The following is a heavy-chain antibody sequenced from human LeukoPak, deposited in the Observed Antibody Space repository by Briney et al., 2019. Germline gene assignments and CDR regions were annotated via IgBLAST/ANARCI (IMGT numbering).Heavy chain of an antibody. J-gene: IGHJ4*02. CDR1: GFTFSTYS. CDR2: ISSSSSYI. CDR3: AWIVRQQLASHLDY. Sequence: GGSLRLSCAASGFTFSTYSMNWVRQAPGEGLEWVSSISSSSSYIYYADSVKGRFTISRDNAKKSLYLQIHSLREDDTGVYYCAWIVRQQLASHLDYWGQGTLVTVSS. D-gene: IGHD6-13*01. V-gene: IGHV3-21*01.